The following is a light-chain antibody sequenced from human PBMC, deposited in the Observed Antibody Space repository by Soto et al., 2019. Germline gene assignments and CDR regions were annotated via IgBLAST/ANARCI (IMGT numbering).Light chain of an antibody. CDR2: KAS. Sequence: IQMTQSPSTLSGSVGDRVTITCRASQTISSWLAWYQQKPGKAPKLLLYKASTLKSGVPSRFSGSGSGTEFTLTNSSLQPDDFANYYCQHYNSYSEAFGQGTKVELK. CDR1: QTISSW. CDR3: QHYNSYSEA. V-gene: IGKV1-5*03. J-gene: IGKJ1*01.